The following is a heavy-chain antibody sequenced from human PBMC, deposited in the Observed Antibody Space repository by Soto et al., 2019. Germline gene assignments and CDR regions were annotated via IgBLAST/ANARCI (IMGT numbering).Heavy chain of an antibody. J-gene: IGHJ6*02. V-gene: IGHV3-48*02. Sequence: PEGSLRLSCAASGFTFSSYSMNWVRQAPGKGLEWVSYISSSSSTIYYADSVKGRFTISRDNAKNSLYLQMNSLRDEDTAVYYCAREYASSGPPGYYYGMDVWGQGTTVTVSS. CDR2: ISSSSSTI. CDR3: AREYASSGPPGYYYGMDV. CDR1: GFTFSSYS. D-gene: IGHD3-22*01.